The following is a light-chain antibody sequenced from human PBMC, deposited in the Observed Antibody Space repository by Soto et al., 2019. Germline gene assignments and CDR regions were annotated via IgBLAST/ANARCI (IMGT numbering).Light chain of an antibody. CDR3: SSYTTNSAPFV. CDR2: EVS. CDR1: SSDVGADNY. Sequence: QSVLTQPASVSGSPGQSITISCTGASSDVGADNYVSWYHQHPGKAPKLMIYEVSNRPSGVSYRFSGSKSGDTASLTFSGHQADDEADYYYSSYTTNSAPFVFGTGTKLTVL. V-gene: IGLV2-14*01. J-gene: IGLJ1*01.